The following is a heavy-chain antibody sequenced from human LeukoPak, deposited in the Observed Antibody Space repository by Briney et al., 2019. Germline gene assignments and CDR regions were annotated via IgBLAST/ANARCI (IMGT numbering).Heavy chain of an antibody. CDR3: ARQKSGVAVAGPGDH. J-gene: IGHJ4*02. D-gene: IGHD6-19*01. Sequence: GRSLRLSCAASGFAFSTYWMKWVRQAPGKGLEWVASIKDDGSANYYVDSVKGRFTISRDNAKNSLYLRMNSLRVEDTAVYYCARQKSGVAVAGPGDHWGQGTLVTVSS. V-gene: IGHV3-7*01. CDR1: GFAFSTYW. CDR2: IKDDGSAN.